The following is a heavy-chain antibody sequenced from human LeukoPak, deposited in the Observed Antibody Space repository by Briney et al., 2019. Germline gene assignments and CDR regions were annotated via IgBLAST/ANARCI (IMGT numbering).Heavy chain of an antibody. J-gene: IGHJ6*03. V-gene: IGHV3-11*01. Sequence: GGSLRLSCAASGFTFSDYYMSWIRQAPGKGLEWVSYISSSGSTIYYADSAKGRFTISRDNAKNSLYMQMNSLRAEDKAVYYCARGDRTYYYDSSGYFLFYYYYMDVWGKGTTVTVSS. CDR1: GFTFSDYY. CDR2: ISSSGSTI. CDR3: ARGDRTYYYDSSGYFLFYYYYMDV. D-gene: IGHD3-22*01.